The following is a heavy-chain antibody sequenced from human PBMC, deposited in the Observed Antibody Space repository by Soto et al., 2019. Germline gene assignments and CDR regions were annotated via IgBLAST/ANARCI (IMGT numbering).Heavy chain of an antibody. CDR1: GFTFSYYW. CDR3: ARGDRGAFDI. D-gene: IGHD1-26*01. CDR2: IHSDGSST. J-gene: IGHJ3*02. V-gene: IGHV3-74*01. Sequence: EVQLVESGGGLVQPGESLRLSCVASGFTFSYYWMHWVRQGPGKGLVWVSRIHSDGSSTTYADSVKGRFTISRDNAKNTLYLQMKSLRAEDTAVYYCARGDRGAFDIWGQGTVVTVSS.